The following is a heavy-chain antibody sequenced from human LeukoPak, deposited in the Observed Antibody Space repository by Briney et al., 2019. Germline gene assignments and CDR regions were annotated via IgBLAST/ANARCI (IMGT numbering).Heavy chain of an antibody. CDR3: ARRVGAYSHPYDY. V-gene: IGHV3-53*01. Sequence: GGSLRLSCAASGFTFSSYEMNWVRQAPGKGLEWVSFIYSDNTHYSDSVKGRFTISRDNSKNTLYLQMNSLRAEDTAVYYCARRVGAYSHPYDYWGQGTLVTVSS. CDR2: IYSDNT. CDR1: GFTFSSYE. D-gene: IGHD4/OR15-4a*01. J-gene: IGHJ4*02.